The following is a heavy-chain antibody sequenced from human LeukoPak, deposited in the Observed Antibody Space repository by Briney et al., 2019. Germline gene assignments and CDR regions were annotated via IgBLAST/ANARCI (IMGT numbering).Heavy chain of an antibody. CDR2: ISGSGTTI. J-gene: IGHJ3*01. Sequence: PGGSLRLSCAASGFTFTDYYMGWIRQAPGKGLEWLSYISGSGTTIFYADSVKGRFTISRNNANNSVDLQMNSLSAEDTAVYYCGRDFGLVGTKRSFDLWGQGTMVTVS. CDR1: GFTFTDYY. V-gene: IGHV3-11*01. D-gene: IGHD1-7*01. CDR3: GRDFGLVGTKRSFDL.